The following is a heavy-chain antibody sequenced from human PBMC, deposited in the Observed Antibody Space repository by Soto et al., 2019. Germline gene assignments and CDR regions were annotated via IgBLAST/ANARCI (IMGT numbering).Heavy chain of an antibody. J-gene: IGHJ2*01. Sequence: GGSLRLSCAASGFTFSSYWMHWVRQAPGKGLVWVSRSNSDGSSTSYADSVKGRFTISRDNAKNTLYLQMNSLRAEDTAVYYCARAIKTWDRSYWYFDLWGRGTLVTVSS. CDR1: GFTFSSYW. D-gene: IGHD1-26*01. CDR2: SNSDGSST. CDR3: ARAIKTWDRSYWYFDL. V-gene: IGHV3-74*01.